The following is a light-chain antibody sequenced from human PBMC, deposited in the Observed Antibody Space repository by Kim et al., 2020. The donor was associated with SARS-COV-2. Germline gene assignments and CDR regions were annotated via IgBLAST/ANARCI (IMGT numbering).Light chain of an antibody. V-gene: IGKV4-1*01. Sequence: DIVMTQSPDSLAVSLGERATINCKSSQSVLYSSNNKNYVAWYQHKPGQPPKLLIYWASTRDSGVPDRFSGSGSGTDFTLTISSLQAEDVAVYYCQQYYITPRTFGQGTKVDIK. J-gene: IGKJ1*01. CDR2: WAS. CDR1: QSVLYSSNNKNY. CDR3: QQYYITPRT.